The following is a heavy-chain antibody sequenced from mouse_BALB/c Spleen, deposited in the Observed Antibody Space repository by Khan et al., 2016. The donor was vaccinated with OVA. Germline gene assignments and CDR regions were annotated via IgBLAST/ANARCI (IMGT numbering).Heavy chain of an antibody. CDR3: ANHGSSSAWLTY. J-gene: IGHJ3*01. CDR2: INPSTGYT. V-gene: IGHV1-4*01. D-gene: IGHD1-1*01. CDR1: GYTFTSYR. Sequence: VQLQQSGAELAKPGASVKMSCKASGYTFTSYRMHWVKQRPGQGLEWIGYINPSTGYTEYNQRFKDKATLTADKSSSTAYMQLSSLTSEESAVYYCANHGSSSAWLTYWGQGTLVTVSA.